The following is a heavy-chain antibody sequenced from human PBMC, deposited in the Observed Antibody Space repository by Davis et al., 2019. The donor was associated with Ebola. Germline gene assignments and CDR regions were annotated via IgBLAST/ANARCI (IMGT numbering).Heavy chain of an antibody. V-gene: IGHV3-53*01. Sequence: GGSLRLSCAASGFTVSSNYMSWVRQAPGKGLEWVSVIYSGGSTYYADSVKGRFTISRVNSKNTLYLQMNSLRAEDTAVYYCARVKGYSNYYYYYGMDVWGQGTTVTVSS. CDR3: ARVKGYSNYYYYYGMDV. CDR2: IYSGGST. D-gene: IGHD4-11*01. J-gene: IGHJ6*02. CDR1: GFTVSSNY.